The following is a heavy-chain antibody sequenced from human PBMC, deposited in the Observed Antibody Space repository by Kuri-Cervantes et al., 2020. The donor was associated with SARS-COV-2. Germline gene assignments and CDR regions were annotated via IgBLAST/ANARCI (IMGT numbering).Heavy chain of an antibody. CDR2: IYHTGRT. J-gene: IGHJ4*02. Sequence: SETLSLTCAVSGSSFSSSYYWGWIRQPPGKGLEWIGSIYHTGRTYYNPSLKSRVTISVDKSKNQFSLKLSSVTAADTAVYYCARTVVTAMDFDYWGQGTLVTVSS. CDR1: GSSFSSSYY. V-gene: IGHV4-38-2*01. D-gene: IGHD2-21*02. CDR3: ARTVVTAMDFDY.